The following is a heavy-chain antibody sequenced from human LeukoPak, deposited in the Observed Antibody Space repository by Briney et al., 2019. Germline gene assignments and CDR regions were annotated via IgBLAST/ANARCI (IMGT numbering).Heavy chain of an antibody. V-gene: IGHV3-74*01. D-gene: IGHD1-7*01. Sequence: GGSLRLSCATSGLTFRTTWMHWVRQAPGKGLMWVSRMNGEGTTIDYADSVKGRFTVSRDYAKNTLFLKMNNLRTEDTALYFCATARNFRFEYWGQGSLVIVSA. J-gene: IGHJ4*02. CDR2: MNGEGTTI. CDR3: ATARNFRFEY. CDR1: GLTFRTTW.